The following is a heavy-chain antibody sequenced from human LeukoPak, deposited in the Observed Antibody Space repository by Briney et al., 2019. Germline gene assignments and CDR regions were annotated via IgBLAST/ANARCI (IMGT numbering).Heavy chain of an antibody. Sequence: PGRSLRLSCAASGFTFSSYAMHWVRQAPGKGLEWVAVISYDGSNKYYADSVKGRFTISRDNSKNTLYLQMNSLRAEDTAVYYCARVGFQYSSSWYQKTSYYFDYWGQGTLVTVSS. CDR3: ARVGFQYSSSWYQKTSYYFDY. V-gene: IGHV3-30*04. CDR2: ISYDGSNK. D-gene: IGHD6-13*01. J-gene: IGHJ4*02. CDR1: GFTFSSYA.